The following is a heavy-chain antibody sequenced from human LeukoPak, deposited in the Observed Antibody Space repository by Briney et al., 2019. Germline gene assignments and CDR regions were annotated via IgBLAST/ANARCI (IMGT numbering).Heavy chain of an antibody. CDR3: ARGYSYGVNYYYYMDV. V-gene: IGHV1-2*02. CDR1: GYTFTGYY. J-gene: IGHJ6*03. Sequence: SVKVSFQASGYTFTGYYMHGVRQAPGQGLEWMGWINLNSGGKNYAQKFQGRVTMNRDTSISTAYMELSRLRSDDTAVYYCARGYSYGVNYYYYMDVWGKGTTVTVSS. D-gene: IGHD5-18*01. CDR2: INLNSGGK.